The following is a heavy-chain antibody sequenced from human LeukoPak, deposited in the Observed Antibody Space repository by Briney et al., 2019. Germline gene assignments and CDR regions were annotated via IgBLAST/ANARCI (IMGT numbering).Heavy chain of an antibody. V-gene: IGHV4-39*07. CDR2: IYYSGST. CDR3: ARKVAYYYYMDA. CDR1: GGSISSSSYY. Sequence: SETLSLTCTVSGGSISSSSYYWGWIRQPPGKGLEWIGSIYYSGSTYYNPSLKSRVTISVDTSKNQFSLKLSSVTAADTAVYYCARKVAYYYYMDAWGKGTTVTVSS. J-gene: IGHJ6*03.